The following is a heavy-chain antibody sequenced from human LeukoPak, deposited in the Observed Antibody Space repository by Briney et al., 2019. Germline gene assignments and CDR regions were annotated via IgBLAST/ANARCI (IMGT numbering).Heavy chain of an antibody. J-gene: IGHJ6*02. CDR1: GYTFTSYA. D-gene: IGHD3-22*01. CDR2: INTNTGNP. CDR3: ARAPDPQTYYYESSSDGMDV. Sequence: ASVKVSCKASGYTFTSYAMNWVRQAPGQGLEWMGWINTNTGNPTYAQGFTGRFVFSLDTSVSTAYLQISSLKAEDTAVYYCARAPDPQTYYYESSSDGMDVWGQGTTVTVSS. V-gene: IGHV7-4-1*02.